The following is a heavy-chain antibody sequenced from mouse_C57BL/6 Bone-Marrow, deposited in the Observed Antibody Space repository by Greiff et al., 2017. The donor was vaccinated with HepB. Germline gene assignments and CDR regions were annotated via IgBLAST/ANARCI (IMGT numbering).Heavy chain of an antibody. CDR2: IDPNSGGT. Sequence: VKLQQPGAELVKPGASVKLSCKASGYTFTSYWMHWVKQRPGRGLEWIGRIDPNSGGTKYNEKFKSKATLTVDKPSSKANMQLSSLTSEESAVYYWARSLGCYYAMDYWGKGTSVTVSS. D-gene: IGHD3-3*01. CDR1: GYTFTSYW. J-gene: IGHJ4*01. CDR3: ARSLGCYYAMDY. V-gene: IGHV1-72*01.